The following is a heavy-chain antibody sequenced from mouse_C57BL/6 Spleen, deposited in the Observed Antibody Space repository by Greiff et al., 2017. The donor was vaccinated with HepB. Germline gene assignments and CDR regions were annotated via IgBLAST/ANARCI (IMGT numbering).Heavy chain of an antibody. J-gene: IGHJ1*03. CDR1: GYSITSGYY. Sequence: EVQRVESGPGLVKPSQSLSLTCSVTGYSITSGYYWNWIRQFPGNKLEWMGYISYDGSNNYNPSLKNRISITRDTSKNQFFLKLNSVTTEDTATYYCAREGTHYYGSSLWYFDVWGTGTTVTVSS. CDR3: AREGTHYYGSSLWYFDV. V-gene: IGHV3-6*01. CDR2: ISYDGSN. D-gene: IGHD1-1*01.